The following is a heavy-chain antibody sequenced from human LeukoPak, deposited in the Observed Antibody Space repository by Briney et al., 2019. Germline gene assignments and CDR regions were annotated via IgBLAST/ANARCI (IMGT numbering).Heavy chain of an antibody. D-gene: IGHD3-10*01. V-gene: IGHV4-59*01. CDR1: GGSISSYY. CDR2: IYYSGST. CDR3: ARDTRGKDYGSGSYYSILDY. J-gene: IGHJ4*02. Sequence: SETLSLTCTVSGGSISSYYWSWIRQPPGKGLEWIGHIYYSGSTTYNPSVKSRVIISVDTSKNQFSLKLSSVTAADTAVYYCARDTRGKDYGSGSYYSILDYWGQGTLVTVSS.